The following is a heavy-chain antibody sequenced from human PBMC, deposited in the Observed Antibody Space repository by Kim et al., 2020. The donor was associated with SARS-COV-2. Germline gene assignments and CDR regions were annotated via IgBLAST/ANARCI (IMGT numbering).Heavy chain of an antibody. D-gene: IGHD2-2*01. Sequence: GGSLRLSCAASGFTFSSYAMSWVRQAPGKGLEWVSAISGSGGSTYYADSVKGRFTISRDNSKNTLYLQMNSLRAEDTAVYYCAKPYCSSTSCYASYYYGMDVWGQGTTVTVSS. CDR2: ISGSGGST. J-gene: IGHJ6*02. CDR3: AKPYCSSTSCYASYYYGMDV. V-gene: IGHV3-23*01. CDR1: GFTFSSYA.